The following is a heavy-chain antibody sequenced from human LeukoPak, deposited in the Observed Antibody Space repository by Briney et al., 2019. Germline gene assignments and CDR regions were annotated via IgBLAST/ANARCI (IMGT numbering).Heavy chain of an antibody. CDR3: ARAEWSNWYFDL. Sequence: PGGSLRLSCAASGFPFSTYWMNWVRQAPGKGLEWVANIKQDGSEKYYVDSVKGRFTLSRDSAKNSLYLQMNSLRAEDTAVYYCARAEWSNWYFDLWGRGTLVTVSS. CDR2: IKQDGSEK. V-gene: IGHV3-7*03. D-gene: IGHD3-3*01. J-gene: IGHJ2*01. CDR1: GFPFSTYW.